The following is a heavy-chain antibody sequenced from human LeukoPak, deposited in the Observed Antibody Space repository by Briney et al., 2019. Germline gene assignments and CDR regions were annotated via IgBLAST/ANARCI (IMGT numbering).Heavy chain of an antibody. CDR2: IYYSGST. V-gene: IGHV4-34*01. D-gene: IGHD1-26*01. J-gene: IGHJ4*02. CDR3: ARQSGSYGGILDN. Sequence: SETLSLTCAVYGGSFSGYYWSWIRQPPGKGLEWIGGIYYSGSTYYNPSLKSRVTISVDTSRNEFSLRLSSVTAADTALYFCARQSGSYGGILDNWGQGILGTVSS. CDR1: GGSFSGYY.